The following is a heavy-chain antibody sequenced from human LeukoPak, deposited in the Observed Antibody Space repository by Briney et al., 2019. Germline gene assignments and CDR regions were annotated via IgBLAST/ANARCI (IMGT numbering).Heavy chain of an antibody. CDR2: IDPNTGGT. J-gene: IGHJ4*02. D-gene: IGHD1-7*01. V-gene: IGHV1-2*02. CDR1: GYTFTGYY. CDR3: VQFELDY. Sequence: ASVKVSCKASGYTFTGYYMHWVRQAPGQGLEWMGWIDPNTGGTNYQGRVTMTRDTSISTAYMDLSRLRSDDTAVYYCVQFELDYWGQGTLVTVSS.